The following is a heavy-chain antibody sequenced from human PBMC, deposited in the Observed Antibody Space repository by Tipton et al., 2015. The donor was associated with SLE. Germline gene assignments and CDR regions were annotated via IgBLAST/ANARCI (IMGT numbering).Heavy chain of an antibody. CDR3: AKDSRGDYYDSVGFDA. CDR1: RFTFSDYY. D-gene: IGHD3-22*01. V-gene: IGHV3-9*01. CDR2: ISWNSGRI. Sequence: RSLRLSCAASRFTFSDYYMNWIRQAPGKGLEWVSGISWNSGRIGYADSVMGRFTISRDNAKNSLYLQMNSLRAEDTALYYCAKDSRGDYYDSVGFDAWGQGILVTVSS. J-gene: IGHJ4*02.